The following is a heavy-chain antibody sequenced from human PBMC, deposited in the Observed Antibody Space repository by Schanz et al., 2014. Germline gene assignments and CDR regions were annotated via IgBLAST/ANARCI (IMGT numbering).Heavy chain of an antibody. J-gene: IGHJ4*02. D-gene: IGHD3-9*01. CDR3: AKQIHYDILAVTRN. V-gene: IGHV3-11*05. CDR2: ISSGSSYA. CDR1: GFTFRDYY. Sequence: QVQLVESGGGLVKPGGSLRLSCAASGFTFRDYYMSWIRQAPGKGLEWVSDISSGSSYANYADSVKGRFTISRDNAKNSVSLQMNSLRAEDTTVYYGAKQIHYDILAVTRNWGQGTLVTVSS.